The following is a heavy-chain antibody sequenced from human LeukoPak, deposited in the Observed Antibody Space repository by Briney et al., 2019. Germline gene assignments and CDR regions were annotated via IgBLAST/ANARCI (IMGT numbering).Heavy chain of an antibody. D-gene: IGHD4-17*01. Sequence: GGSLRLSCAASGFTFSSYEMNWVRQAPGKGLEWVAVISYDGSNKYYADSVKGRFTISRDNSKNTLYLQVNSVRAEDTAVYYCARDGDYELILDYWGQGTLVTVSS. CDR1: GFTFSSYE. V-gene: IGHV3-30*03. CDR2: ISYDGSNK. CDR3: ARDGDYELILDY. J-gene: IGHJ4*02.